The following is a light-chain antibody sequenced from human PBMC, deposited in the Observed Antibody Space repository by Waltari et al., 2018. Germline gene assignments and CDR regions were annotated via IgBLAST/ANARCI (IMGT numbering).Light chain of an antibody. CDR3: MQALQTPRT. V-gene: IGKV2-28*01. CDR2: LGS. J-gene: IGKJ1*01. Sequence: DIVMTQYTLSLPVTPGEQASIHCRYRQSLLHSNGYNYLYWYLQKPGQSPQLLIYLGSNRASGVPDRFSGSGSGTDFTLKISRVEAEDVGVYYCMQALQTPRTFGQGTKVEIK. CDR1: QSLLHSNGYNY.